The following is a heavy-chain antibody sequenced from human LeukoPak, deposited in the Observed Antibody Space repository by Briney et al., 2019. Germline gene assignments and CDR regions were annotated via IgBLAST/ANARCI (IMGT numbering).Heavy chain of an antibody. Sequence: PSETLSLTCTVSGYSISSGYYWAWMRQPPGKGLEWIGSINHSGSTYYNPSLKSRVTVSVDTSKNQVSLRLSSVTAADTAVYYCARVCSCGRCLDYWGQGTLVTVSS. CDR1: GYSISSGYY. J-gene: IGHJ4*02. D-gene: IGHD2-15*01. CDR3: ARVCSCGRCLDY. CDR2: INHSGST. V-gene: IGHV4-38-2*02.